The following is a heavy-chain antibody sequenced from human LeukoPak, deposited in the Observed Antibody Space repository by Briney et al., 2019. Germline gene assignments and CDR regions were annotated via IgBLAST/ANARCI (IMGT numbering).Heavy chain of an antibody. Sequence: GRSLRLSCAASGFIFGSYGMHWVRQAPGKGLEWVAVISYVGSDKYYTDSVRGRFTISRDNSKTTLYLQMNSLRTEDTAVYYCAKGGEMGTIRGYFDYLGQGTLVTVSS. CDR1: GFIFGSYG. CDR2: ISYVGSDK. V-gene: IGHV3-30*18. D-gene: IGHD5-24*01. J-gene: IGHJ4*02. CDR3: AKGGEMGTIRGYFDY.